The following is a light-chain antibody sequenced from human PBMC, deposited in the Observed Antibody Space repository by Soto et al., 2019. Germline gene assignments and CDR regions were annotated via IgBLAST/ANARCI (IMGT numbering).Light chain of an antibody. CDR2: STN. V-gene: IGLV8-61*01. Sequence: QTVVTQEPSFSVSPGGTVTLTCGLSSGSVTTTYSPTWYQQTPGQAPRTLIYSTNTRSSGVPDRLSGSILGNKAALTITGAQADDESDYYCVLYMGSGIWVFGGGTKLTVL. CDR1: SGSVTTTYS. J-gene: IGLJ3*02. CDR3: VLYMGSGIWV.